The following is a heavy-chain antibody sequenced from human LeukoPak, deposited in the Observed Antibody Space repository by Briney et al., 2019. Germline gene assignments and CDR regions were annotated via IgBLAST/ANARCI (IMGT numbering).Heavy chain of an antibody. J-gene: IGHJ4*02. CDR2: IRYDGSNK. D-gene: IGHD2-21*01. Sequence: GGSLRLSCSASGFSFNTYGMHWVRQAPGKGLEWVAFIRYDGSNKYYADSVKGRFTISRDNSKNTLYLQMNSLRAEDTAVYYCAKDNRAYCGGDCYSWGAPDYWGQGTLVTVSS. CDR1: GFSFNTYG. CDR3: AKDNRAYCGGDCYSWGAPDY. V-gene: IGHV3-30*02.